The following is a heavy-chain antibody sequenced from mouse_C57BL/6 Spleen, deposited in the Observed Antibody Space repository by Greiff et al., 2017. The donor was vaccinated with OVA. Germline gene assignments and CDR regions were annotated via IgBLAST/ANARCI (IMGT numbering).Heavy chain of an antibody. CDR3: ARGEDSYYAMDY. Sequence: EVHLVESGGGLVQPGGSLKLSCAASGFTFSDYYMYWVRQTPEKRLEWVAYISNGGGSTYYPDTVKGRFTISRDNAKNTLYLQMSRLKSEDTAMYYCARGEDSYYAMDYWGQGTSVTVSS. CDR2: ISNGGGST. CDR1: GFTFSDYY. J-gene: IGHJ4*01. V-gene: IGHV5-12*01. D-gene: IGHD6-1*01.